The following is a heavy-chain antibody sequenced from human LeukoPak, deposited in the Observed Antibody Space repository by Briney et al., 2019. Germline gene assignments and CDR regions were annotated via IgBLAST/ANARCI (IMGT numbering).Heavy chain of an antibody. Sequence: GGSLRLSCAASGFTFDDYAMHWVRQAPGKGLEWVSGISWNSGSIGYADSVKGRFTISRDNAQNLVYLQLNSLRADDTAVYYCAGGAGWTSDIWGQGTLVIVSS. CDR3: AGGAGWTSDI. J-gene: IGHJ3*02. V-gene: IGHV3-9*01. CDR1: GFTFDDYA. D-gene: IGHD6-19*01. CDR2: ISWNSGSI.